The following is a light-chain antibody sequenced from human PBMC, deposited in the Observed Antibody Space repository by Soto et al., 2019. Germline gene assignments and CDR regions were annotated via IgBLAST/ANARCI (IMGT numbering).Light chain of an antibody. CDR1: QSVSSSY. CDR3: QQYSSSPCT. CDR2: GAS. J-gene: IGKJ3*01. Sequence: ESVLTQSPGTLSMSPGERATLSCRASQSVSSSYSAWYQQKPGQAPRLLIYGASSRATGIPDRFSGSGSGTDFTLTISRLEPEDFAVYYCQQYSSSPCTFGPGTKVDIK. V-gene: IGKV3-20*01.